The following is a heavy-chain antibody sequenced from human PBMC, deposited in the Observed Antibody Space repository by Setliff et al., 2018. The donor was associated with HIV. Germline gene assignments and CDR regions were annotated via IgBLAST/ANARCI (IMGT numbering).Heavy chain of an antibody. J-gene: IGHJ6*03. CDR1: GGSIRGTSFY. Sequence: PSETLSLTCSVSGGSIRGTSFYWGWIRQPPGKGLEWIANIYYSGHAYYNPSLRSRVTISVDTSKNKFSLKLSSVTAADTAVYYCARDRYTWNYGKNYMDVWGKGTTVTVSS. CDR2: IYYSGHA. D-gene: IGHD1-7*01. CDR3: ARDRYTWNYGKNYMDV. V-gene: IGHV4-39*02.